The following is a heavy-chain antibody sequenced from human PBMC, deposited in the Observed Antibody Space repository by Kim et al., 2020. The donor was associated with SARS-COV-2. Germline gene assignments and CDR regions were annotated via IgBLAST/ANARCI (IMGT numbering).Heavy chain of an antibody. V-gene: IGHV3-9*01. CDR1: GFTFDDYA. CDR3: AKDRQLDYYYYYMDV. D-gene: IGHD6-13*01. J-gene: IGHJ6*03. CDR2: ISWNSGSI. Sequence: GGSLRLSCAASGFTFDDYAMHWVRQAPGKGLEWVSGISWNSGSIGYADSVKGRFTISRDNAKNSLYLQMNSLRAEDTALYYCAKDRQLDYYYYYMDVWGKGTTVTVSS.